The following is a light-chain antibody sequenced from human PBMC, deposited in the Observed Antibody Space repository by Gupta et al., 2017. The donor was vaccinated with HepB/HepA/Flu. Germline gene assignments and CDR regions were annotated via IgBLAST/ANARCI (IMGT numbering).Light chain of an antibody. V-gene: IGKV3-11*01. J-gene: IGKJ4*01. Sequence: IVLTQSPATLSLSPGERATLSCRASQSVSIYLAWYQQKPGQAPRLLIYDTSNRATGIPARFSGSGSGTDFTLTISSLEPEDFAVYYCQQRSNCPITFGRGLKVEIK. CDR3: QQRSNCPIT. CDR2: DTS. CDR1: QSVSIY.